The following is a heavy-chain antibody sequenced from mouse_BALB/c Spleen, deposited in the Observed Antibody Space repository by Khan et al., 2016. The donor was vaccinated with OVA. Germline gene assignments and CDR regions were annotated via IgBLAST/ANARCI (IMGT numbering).Heavy chain of an antibody. V-gene: IGHV1-26*01. Sequence: VQLQQSGPDLVKPGASVKISCKASGYSFTLYYLTWVKQSHGKSLEWIGRVNPITGGSDYNQEFKGKAILTVDKSSNTAYMELHSRTSEDAAVYYCARGYDFFAYGGQGTLVTISA. J-gene: IGHJ3*01. D-gene: IGHD2-14*01. CDR3: ARGYDFFAY. CDR1: GYSFTLYY. CDR2: VNPITGGS.